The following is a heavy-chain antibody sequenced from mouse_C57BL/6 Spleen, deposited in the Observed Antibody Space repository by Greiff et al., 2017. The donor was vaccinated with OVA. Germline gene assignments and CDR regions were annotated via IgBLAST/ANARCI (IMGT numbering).Heavy chain of an antibody. J-gene: IGHJ3*01. V-gene: IGHV1-5*01. CDR1: GYTFTSYW. Sequence: EVQLQQSGTVLARPGASVKMSCKTSGYTFTSYWMHWVKQRPGQGLEWIGAIYPGNSDTSYNQKFKGKAKLTAVTSASTAYMELSSLTNEDSAVYYCTGPFYYSNPAWFAYWGQGTLVTVSA. CDR3: TGPFYYSNPAWFAY. D-gene: IGHD2-5*01. CDR2: IYPGNSDT.